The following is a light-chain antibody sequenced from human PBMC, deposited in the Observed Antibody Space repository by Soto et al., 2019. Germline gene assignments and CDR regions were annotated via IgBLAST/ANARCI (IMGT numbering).Light chain of an antibody. J-gene: IGKJ4*01. CDR1: QSVNIN. V-gene: IGKV3-15*01. Sequence: EIVMTQSPATLSVSPGEGATLSCRASQSVNINLAWYQEKPGQAPRLLIYGASTRATGIPARFSGSGSGTDFTLPINSLQSGDFAVYYCQQYNNWPLTFGGGTKVEIK. CDR2: GAS. CDR3: QQYNNWPLT.